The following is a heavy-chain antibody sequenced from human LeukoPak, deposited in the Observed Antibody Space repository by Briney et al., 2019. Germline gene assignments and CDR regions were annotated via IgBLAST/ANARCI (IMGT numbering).Heavy chain of an antibody. CDR2: IKQDGSEK. D-gene: IGHD3-3*01. Sequence: PGGSLRLSCAASGFRFSTYWMTWVRQAPGKGLEWVANIKQDGSEKYYVDSVKGRFTVSRDNAQNSLYLEMNSLRAEDTAVYYCARRGYFEFWSGYFQRLEGWFDPWGQGTLVTVSS. CDR3: ARRGYFEFWSGYFQRLEGWFDP. J-gene: IGHJ5*02. V-gene: IGHV3-7*01. CDR1: GFRFSTYW.